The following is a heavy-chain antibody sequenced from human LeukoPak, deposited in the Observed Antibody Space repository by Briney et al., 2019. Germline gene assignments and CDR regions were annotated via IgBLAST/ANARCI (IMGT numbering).Heavy chain of an antibody. J-gene: IGHJ6*02. D-gene: IGHD6-19*01. CDR2: IYYSGST. V-gene: IGHV4-59*01. Sequence: PSETLSLTCTVSGGSISSYYWSWIRQPPGKGLEWIGYIYYSGSTNYSPSLKSRLTISVDTSKNQFSLKLSSVTAADTAVYYCARDDYSSGWSESGKFPYYQYNGMDVWGQGTTVIVSS. CDR3: ARDDYSSGWSESGKFPYYQYNGMDV. CDR1: GGSISSYY.